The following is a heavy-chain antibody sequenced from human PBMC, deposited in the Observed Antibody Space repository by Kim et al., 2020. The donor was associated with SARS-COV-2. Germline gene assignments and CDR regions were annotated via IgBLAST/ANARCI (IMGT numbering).Heavy chain of an antibody. CDR2: ISYDGSNK. V-gene: IGHV3-30*18. CDR1: GFTFSSYG. J-gene: IGHJ5*02. Sequence: GGSLRLSCAASGFTFSSYGMHWVRQAPGKGLEWVAVISYDGSNKYYADSVKGRFTISRDNSKNTLYLQMNSLRAEDTAVYYCAKDRAGGYDLNWFDPWGQGTLVTVSS. D-gene: IGHD5-12*01. CDR3: AKDRAGGYDLNWFDP.